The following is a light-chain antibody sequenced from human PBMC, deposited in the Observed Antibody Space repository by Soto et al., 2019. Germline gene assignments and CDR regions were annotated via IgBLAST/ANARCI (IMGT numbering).Light chain of an antibody. CDR3: QHYNSYPYS. CDR1: QTINEW. V-gene: IGKV1-5*03. CDR2: QAS. Sequence: DIPMTQSPSTLSASVGERVTITCRASQTINEWLAWYQQKIGKAPKVLICQASTLASAVPSRFSGSGSGTTFTLTISSLQPDDSATYYCQHYNSYPYSFGQGTKLEI. J-gene: IGKJ2*03.